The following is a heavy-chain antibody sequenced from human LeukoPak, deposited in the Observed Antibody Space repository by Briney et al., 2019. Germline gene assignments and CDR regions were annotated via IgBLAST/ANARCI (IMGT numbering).Heavy chain of an antibody. Sequence: SETLSLTCTVSGGSISSSSYYWGWIRQPPGTGLEWIGSICYSGSTYYNPSLKSRVTISVDTSKNQFPLKLSSVTAADTAVYYCARPSSSAPYYYGMDVWGQGTTVTVSS. CDR1: GGSISSSSYY. CDR3: ARPSSSAPYYYGMDV. CDR2: ICYSGST. V-gene: IGHV4-39*01. D-gene: IGHD6-19*01. J-gene: IGHJ6*02.